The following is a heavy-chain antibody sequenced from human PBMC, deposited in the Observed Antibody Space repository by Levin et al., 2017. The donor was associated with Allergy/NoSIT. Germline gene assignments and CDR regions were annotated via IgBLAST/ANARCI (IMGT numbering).Heavy chain of an antibody. CDR3: ARGTDYGDSFDYGMDV. CDR2: IYPGDSDT. CDR1: GYSFTRYW. D-gene: IGHD4-17*01. Sequence: GGSLRLSCKGSGYSFTRYWIGWVRQTPGKGLEWMGIIYPGDSDTRNSPSFQGQATVSVDKSISTAYLQWSSLKASDTAMYYCARGTDYGDSFDYGMDVWGQGTTVTVSS. J-gene: IGHJ6*02. V-gene: IGHV5-51*01.